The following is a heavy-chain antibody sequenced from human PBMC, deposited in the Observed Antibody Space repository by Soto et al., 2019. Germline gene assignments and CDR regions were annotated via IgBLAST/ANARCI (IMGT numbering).Heavy chain of an antibody. CDR3: AKAVAGLYYFDY. CDR1: GFTFSSYA. J-gene: IGHJ4*02. CDR2: ISGSGGST. Sequence: GGSLRLSCAASGFTFSSYAMSWVRQAPGKGLEWVSAISGSGGSTYYADSVKGRFTISRDNSKNTLYLQMNSLRVEDTAVYYCAKAVAGLYYFDYWGQGTLVTVSS. D-gene: IGHD6-19*01. V-gene: IGHV3-23*01.